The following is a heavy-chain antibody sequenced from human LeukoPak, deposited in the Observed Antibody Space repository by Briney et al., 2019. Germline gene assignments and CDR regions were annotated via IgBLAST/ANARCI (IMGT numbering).Heavy chain of an antibody. D-gene: IGHD4-23*01. Sequence: GASVKVSFKASGYTFTSYGISWVRQAPGQGLEWMGWISADNGNTNYAQKLQGRDTMTTDTSTSTAYMELRSLRSDDTAVYYCARDLNRVVTSKAVGYWGQGTLVTVSS. V-gene: IGHV1-18*01. J-gene: IGHJ4*02. CDR1: GYTFTSYG. CDR3: ARDLNRVVTSKAVGY. CDR2: ISADNGNT.